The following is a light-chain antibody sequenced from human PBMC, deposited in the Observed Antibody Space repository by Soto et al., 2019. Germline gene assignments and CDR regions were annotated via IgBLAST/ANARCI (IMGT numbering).Light chain of an antibody. CDR3: SSYTSSSLYV. V-gene: IGLV2-14*01. CDR2: DVS. J-gene: IGLJ1*01. Sequence: QSALTQPASVSGSPGQSITISCTGTSSDVGGYNYVSWYQQHPGKAPKLMIYDVSNRPSGVSNRFSGSKSGNTASLTISGLQAEDVADYYCSSYTSSSLYVFGTGTKATVL. CDR1: SSDVGGYNY.